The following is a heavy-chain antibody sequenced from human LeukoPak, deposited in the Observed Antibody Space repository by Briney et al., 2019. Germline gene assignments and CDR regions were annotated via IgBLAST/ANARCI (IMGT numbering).Heavy chain of an antibody. CDR1: GGTFSSYA. D-gene: IGHD6-13*01. CDR2: IIPIFGTA. CDR3: ARAEDKARYSSSWYLGASYYYYYGMDV. J-gene: IGHJ6*02. Sequence: SVKVSCKASGGTFSSYAISWVRQAPGQGLEWMGGIIPIFGTANYAQKFQGRVTITADESTSTAYMELSSLRSEDTAVYYCARAEDKARYSSSWYLGASYYYYYGMDVWGQGTTVTVSS. V-gene: IGHV1-69*13.